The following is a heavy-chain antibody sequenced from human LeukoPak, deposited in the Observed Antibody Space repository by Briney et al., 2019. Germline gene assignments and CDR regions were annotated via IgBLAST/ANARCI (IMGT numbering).Heavy chain of an antibody. CDR2: INAGNGNT. V-gene: IGHV1-3*01. J-gene: IGHJ6*04. CDR3: ARDVVVVPAVKRYYYYGMDV. D-gene: IGHD2-2*01. CDR1: GYTFTSYA. Sequence: ASVKVSCKASGYTFTSYAMHWVRQAPGQRLEWMGWINAGNGNTKYSQKFQGRVTITRDTSASTAYMELSSLRSEDTAVYYRARDVVVVPAVKRYYYYGMDVWGKGTTVTVSS.